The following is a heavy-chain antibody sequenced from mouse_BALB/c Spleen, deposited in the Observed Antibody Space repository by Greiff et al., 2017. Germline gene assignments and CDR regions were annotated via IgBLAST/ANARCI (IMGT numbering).Heavy chain of an antibody. CDR1: GFTFSDYY. Sequence: DVMLVESGGGLVKPGGSLKLSCAASGFTFSDYYMYWVRQTPEKRLEWVATISDGGSYTYYPDSVKGRFTISRDNAKNNLYLQMSSLKSEDTAMYYCARGDYRYDDAMDDWGQGTSVTVSS. V-gene: IGHV5-4*02. D-gene: IGHD2-14*01. J-gene: IGHJ4*01. CDR3: ARGDYRYDDAMDD. CDR2: ISDGGSYT.